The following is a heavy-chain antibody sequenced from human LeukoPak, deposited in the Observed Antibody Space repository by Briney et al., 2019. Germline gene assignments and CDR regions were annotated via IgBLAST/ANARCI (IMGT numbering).Heavy chain of an antibody. D-gene: IGHD5-18*01. CDR1: GFTFSSYE. Sequence: PGGSLRLSCAASGFTFSSYEMNWVRQAPGKGLEWLSFISNSGSTVYYADSVKGRFTISRDNAKNSLYLQMNSLRAEDTAVYYCARDRTATFDYWGQGTLVTVSS. CDR3: ARDRTATFDY. J-gene: IGHJ4*02. V-gene: IGHV3-48*03. CDR2: ISNSGSTV.